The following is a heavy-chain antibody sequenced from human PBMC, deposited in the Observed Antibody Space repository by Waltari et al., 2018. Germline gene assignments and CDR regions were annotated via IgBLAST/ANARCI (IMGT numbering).Heavy chain of an antibody. Sequence: EVQLVESGGGLVQPGRSLRLSCAASGFTFDDYAMHWVRQAPGKGLEWVSGISWNSGSIGYADSVKGRFTISRDNAKNSLYLQMNSPRAEDTALYYCAKDRVGADWGSFDYWGQGTLVTVSS. V-gene: IGHV3-9*01. CDR2: ISWNSGSI. J-gene: IGHJ4*02. D-gene: IGHD1-26*01. CDR1: GFTFDDYA. CDR3: AKDRVGADWGSFDY.